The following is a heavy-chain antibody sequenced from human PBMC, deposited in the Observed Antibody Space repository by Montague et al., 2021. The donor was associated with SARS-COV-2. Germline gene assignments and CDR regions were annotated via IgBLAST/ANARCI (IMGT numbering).Heavy chain of an antibody. D-gene: IGHD3-9*01. V-gene: IGHV4-39*01. CDR3: ATYYDILTGYYIDAFDI. CDR2: IYYSGST. CDR1: GGSISSSSYY. Sequence: SETRSLTCTVSGGSISSSSYYWGWIRKPPGKGLEWIGSIYYSGSTYYNPSLKSRVTISVDTSKNQFSLKLSSVTAADTAVYYCATYYDILTGYYIDAFDIRGQGTMVTVSS. J-gene: IGHJ3*02.